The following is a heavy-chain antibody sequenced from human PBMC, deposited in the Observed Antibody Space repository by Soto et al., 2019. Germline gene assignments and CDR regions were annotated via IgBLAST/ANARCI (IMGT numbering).Heavy chain of an antibody. CDR2: ISAGGDTT. Sequence: GGSLRLYCTASRFTFSNFVMYWVRQAPGKGLEWVSVISAGGDTTHYADPVKGRFTVSRDNSENTLYLQMSSLRAEDTATYYCCSEHFDNWGQGTLVTVSS. V-gene: IGHV3-23*01. CDR3: CSEHFDN. CDR1: RFTFSNFV. J-gene: IGHJ4*02. D-gene: IGHD3-10*02.